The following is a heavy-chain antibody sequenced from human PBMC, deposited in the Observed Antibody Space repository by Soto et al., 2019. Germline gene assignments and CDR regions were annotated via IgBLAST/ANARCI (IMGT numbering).Heavy chain of an antibody. CDR2: ISYDGSNK. J-gene: IGHJ4*02. CDR3: AKDGPADFWSGYRFDY. V-gene: IGHV3-30*18. CDR1: GFTFSSYG. Sequence: QVQLVESGGGVVQPGRSLRLSCAASGFTFSSYGMHWVRQAPGKGLEWVAVISYDGSNKYYADSVKGRFTISRDNSKNTLYLQRNSLRAEDTAVYYCAKDGPADFWSGYRFDYWGQGTLVTVSS. D-gene: IGHD3-3*01.